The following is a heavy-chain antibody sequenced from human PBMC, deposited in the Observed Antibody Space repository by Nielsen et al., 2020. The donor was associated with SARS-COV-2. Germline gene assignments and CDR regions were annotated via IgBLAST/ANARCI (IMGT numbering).Heavy chain of an antibody. V-gene: IGHV4-59*01. CDR3: ARLIGTMVRGVIIGWFDP. J-gene: IGHJ5*02. D-gene: IGHD3-10*01. CDR1: GGSISSYY. CDR2: IYYSGST. Sequence: SETLSLTCTVSGGSISSYYWSWIRQPPGKGLEWIGYIYYSGSTNYNPSLKSRVTISVDTSKNQFSLKLSSVTAADTAVYYCARLIGTMVRGVIIGWFDPWGQGTLVTVSS.